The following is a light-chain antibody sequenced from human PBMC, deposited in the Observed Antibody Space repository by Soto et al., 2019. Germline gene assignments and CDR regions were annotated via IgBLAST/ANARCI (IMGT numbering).Light chain of an antibody. CDR3: CSYAGSSPYV. CDR1: SSDVGSYNL. Sequence: QSVLTQPASVSGSPGQSITISCTGTSSDVGSYNLVSWYRQHPGKAPKLMIYEGSKRPSGVSNRFSGSKSGNTASLTISGLQAEDEADYYCCSYAGSSPYVFGTGNKVTVL. CDR2: EGS. V-gene: IGLV2-23*01. J-gene: IGLJ1*01.